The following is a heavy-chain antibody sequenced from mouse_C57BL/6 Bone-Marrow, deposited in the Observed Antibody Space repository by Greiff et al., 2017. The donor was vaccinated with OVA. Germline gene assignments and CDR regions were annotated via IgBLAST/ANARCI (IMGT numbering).Heavy chain of an antibody. D-gene: IGHD3-3*01. CDR2: ISNGGGST. Sequence: EVQGVESGGGLVQPGGSLKLSCAASGFPFSDYYMYWVRQTPEKRLEWVAYISNGGGSTYYPDTVKGRFTISRDNAKNTLYLQMSRLKSEDTAMYYCARHRDYYFDYWGQGTTLTVSS. CDR3: ARHRDYYFDY. CDR1: GFPFSDYY. V-gene: IGHV5-12*01. J-gene: IGHJ2*01.